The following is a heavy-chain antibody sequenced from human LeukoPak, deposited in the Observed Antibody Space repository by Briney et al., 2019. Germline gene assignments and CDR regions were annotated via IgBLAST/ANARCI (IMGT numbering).Heavy chain of an antibody. CDR2: ITSSSSYI. D-gene: IGHD1/OR15-1a*01. V-gene: IGHV3-21*04. CDR3: AKGDEQVTWNFQN. J-gene: IGHJ1*01. Sequence: PGGSLRLSCAASGFTFSSYNMNWVRQAPGKGLEWVSSITSSSSYIYYADSVRGRFTISRDNAKNSLYLQMNSLRAEDTAVYYCAKGDEQVTWNFQNWGQGTLVTVSS. CDR1: GFTFSSYN.